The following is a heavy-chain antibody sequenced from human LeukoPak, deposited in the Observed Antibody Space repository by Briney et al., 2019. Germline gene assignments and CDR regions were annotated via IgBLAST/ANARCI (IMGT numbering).Heavy chain of an antibody. CDR1: GGSISSGGYS. J-gene: IGHJ4*02. V-gene: IGHV4-30-2*01. Sequence: PSETLSLTCAVSGGSISSGGYSWSWIRQPPGKGLEWIGYIYHSGSTYYNPSLKSRVTISVDTSKNQFSLKLSSVTAADTAVYYCAREYSSSSIYFDYWGQGTLVTVSS. CDR3: AREYSSSSIYFDY. CDR2: IYHSGST. D-gene: IGHD6-6*01.